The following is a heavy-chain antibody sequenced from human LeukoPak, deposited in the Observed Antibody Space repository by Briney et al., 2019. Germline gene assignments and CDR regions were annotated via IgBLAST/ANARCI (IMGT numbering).Heavy chain of an antibody. CDR2: INPNSGGT. Sequence: ASVTVSFKASGYTFTGYYMHWVRQAPGQGLEWMGWINPNSGGTNYAQKFQGRVTMTRDTSISTAYMELRRLRPDDTAVYYCARDKEKIVVVVAATSNWFDPWGQGTLVTVSS. CDR3: ARDKEKIVVVVAATSNWFDP. V-gene: IGHV1-2*02. J-gene: IGHJ5*02. D-gene: IGHD2-15*01. CDR1: GYTFTGYY.